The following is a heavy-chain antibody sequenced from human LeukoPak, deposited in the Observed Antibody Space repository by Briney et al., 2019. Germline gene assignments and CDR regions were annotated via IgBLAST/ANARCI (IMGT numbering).Heavy chain of an antibody. Sequence: PSETLSLTCTVSGGSISSSSYYWGWIRQPPGKGLEWIGSIYYSGSTYYNPSLKSRVIISVDTSKNQFSLKLSSVTAAHTAVFYCARPLGSGWKPFDYWGQGTLVTVSS. J-gene: IGHJ4*02. V-gene: IGHV4-39*01. CDR2: IYYSGST. CDR3: ARPLGSGWKPFDY. CDR1: GGSISSSSYY. D-gene: IGHD6-19*01.